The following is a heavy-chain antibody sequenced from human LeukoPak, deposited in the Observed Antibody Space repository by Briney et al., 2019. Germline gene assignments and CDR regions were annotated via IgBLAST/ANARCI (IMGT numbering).Heavy chain of an antibody. Sequence: GGSLRLSCAASGFTFSTYAMSWVRQAPGKGLEWVSTISGSDDRIYYADSVKGRFTISRDNSKNTLYLQMNSLRAEDTAVYYCARLQWDPPISCGYFDYWGQGTLVTVYS. D-gene: IGHD4-11*01. CDR2: ISGSDDRI. CDR1: GFTFSTYA. J-gene: IGHJ4*02. V-gene: IGHV3-23*01. CDR3: ARLQWDPPISCGYFDY.